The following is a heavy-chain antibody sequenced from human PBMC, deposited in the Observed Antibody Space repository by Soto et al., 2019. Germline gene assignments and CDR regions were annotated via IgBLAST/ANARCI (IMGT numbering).Heavy chain of an antibody. CDR3: AKDRKPVGIAARRGGYFDY. J-gene: IGHJ4*02. CDR2: ISGSGGST. CDR1: GFTFSSYA. D-gene: IGHD6-6*01. V-gene: IGHV3-23*01. Sequence: GGSLRLSCAASGFTFSSYAMSWVRQAPGKGLEWVSAISGSGGSTYYADSVKGRFTISRDNSKNTLYLQMNSLRAEDTAVYYCAKDRKPVGIAARRGGYFDYWGQGTLGTVSS.